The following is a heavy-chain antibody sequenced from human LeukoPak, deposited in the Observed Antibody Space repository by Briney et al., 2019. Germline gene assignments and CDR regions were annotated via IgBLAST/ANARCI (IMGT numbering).Heavy chain of an antibody. D-gene: IGHD5-24*01. Sequence: GESLKISCKGSGYSFTKYWIGWVRQMPGKGLEWMGLIYPDDSDTRYSPSFQGRVTISADKSISTAYLQWSSLKASDTAMYYCARHTNPQMYNWFDPWGQGTLVTVSS. J-gene: IGHJ5*02. CDR1: GYSFTKYW. V-gene: IGHV5-51*01. CDR2: IYPDDSDT. CDR3: ARHTNPQMYNWFDP.